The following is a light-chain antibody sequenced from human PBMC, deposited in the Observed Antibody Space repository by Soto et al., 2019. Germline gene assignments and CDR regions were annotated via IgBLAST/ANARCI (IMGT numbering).Light chain of an antibody. J-gene: IGKJ1*01. CDR3: QQYNNWPQT. CDR1: QSVSSN. Sequence: EIVMTQSPATLSVSPGERCPLSCRASQSVSSNLAWYQQKPGQAPRLLIYGASTRATGIPARFSGSGSGTEFTLTISSLQSEDFAVYYCQQYNNWPQTFGQGTKVDIK. CDR2: GAS. V-gene: IGKV3-15*01.